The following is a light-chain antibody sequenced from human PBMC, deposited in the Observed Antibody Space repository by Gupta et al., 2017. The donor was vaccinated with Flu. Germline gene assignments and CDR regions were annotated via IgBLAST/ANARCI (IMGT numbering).Light chain of an antibody. CDR1: AASMGSCS. CDR2: NTD. J-gene: IGLJ1*01. Sequence: QRVNTSCAGAAASMGSCSVNWYQQPPPTPHNLIVYNTDRRRAGVPDRFSGSKTGTAASLTISGLQAEEEAVYYFATDDSRNTYVFGAGTKVTVL. V-gene: IGLV1-44*01. CDR3: ATDDSRNTYV.